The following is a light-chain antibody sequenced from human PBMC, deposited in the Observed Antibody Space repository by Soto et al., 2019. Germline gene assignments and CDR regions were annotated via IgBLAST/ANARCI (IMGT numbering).Light chain of an antibody. V-gene: IGKV3-20*01. J-gene: IGKJ2*02. Sequence: EIVLTQSPGTLSLSPGERATLSCRASQSVSSSYLAWYQQKPGQAPRLLIYGASSRATGIPDRFSGSGSGTDFTLTISRLEPEDFAVYYCQQYGGSPSTFGQVTKLEIK. CDR2: GAS. CDR3: QQYGGSPST. CDR1: QSVSSSY.